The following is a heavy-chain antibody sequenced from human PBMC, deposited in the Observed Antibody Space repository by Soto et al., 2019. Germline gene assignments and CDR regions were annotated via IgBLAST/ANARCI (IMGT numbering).Heavy chain of an antibody. CDR1: GGTFSSYA. CDR3: ARESCTNGVCYWVGNWFDP. CDR2: IIPIFGTA. Sequence: QVQLVQSGAEVKKPGSSVKVSCKASGGTFSSYAISWVRQAPGQGLEWMGGIIPIFGTANYAQKFQGRVTITADESTSTADMELSSLRSEDTAVYSCARESCTNGVCYWVGNWFDPWGQGTLVTVSS. J-gene: IGHJ5*02. V-gene: IGHV1-69*01. D-gene: IGHD2-8*01.